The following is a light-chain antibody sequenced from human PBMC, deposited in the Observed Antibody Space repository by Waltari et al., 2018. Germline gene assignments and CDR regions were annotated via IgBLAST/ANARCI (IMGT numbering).Light chain of an antibody. V-gene: IGKV3-15*01. CDR1: QSVSSS. CDR3: QQYNNWPLT. CDR2: GAS. Sequence: EVVLTQSPATLSLSPGDRATLSCRASQSVSSSLAWFQQKPKQSPRLLIYGASNRATGIPDRFSGSGSGTDFTLTISSLEPEDFAVYYCQQYNNWPLTFGGGTKVEIK. J-gene: IGKJ4*01.